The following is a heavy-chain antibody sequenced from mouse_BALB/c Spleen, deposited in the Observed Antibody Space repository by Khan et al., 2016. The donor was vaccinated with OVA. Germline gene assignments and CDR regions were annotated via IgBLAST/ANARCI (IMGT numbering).Heavy chain of an antibody. Sequence: EVQLQESGPSLVKPSQTLSLTCSVTGDSITSGYWNWIRKFPGNKLEYMGYISYSGSTYYNPSLKRRISIIRDTSKNQSSFQLNTVLTEDTATYYSARWNYRYDGYFDYWGQGTTLTVSS. CDR2: ISYSGST. D-gene: IGHD2-14*01. CDR3: ARWNYRYDGYFDY. J-gene: IGHJ2*01. CDR1: GDSITSGY. V-gene: IGHV3-8*02.